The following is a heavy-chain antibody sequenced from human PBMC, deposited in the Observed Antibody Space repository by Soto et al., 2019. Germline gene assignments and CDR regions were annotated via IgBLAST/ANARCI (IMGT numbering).Heavy chain of an antibody. CDR2: ISSSSSYI. Sequence: GWSLRLSCAASGLPFSRYSMNWVRPAPGKGLEWVSSISSSSSYIYYADSVKGRFTISRDNAKNSLYLQMNSLRAEDTAVYYCARGPLHYDFWSGYYCYWGQGTLVTVSS. CDR1: GLPFSRYS. V-gene: IGHV3-21*01. D-gene: IGHD3-3*01. CDR3: ARGPLHYDFWSGYYCY. J-gene: IGHJ4*02.